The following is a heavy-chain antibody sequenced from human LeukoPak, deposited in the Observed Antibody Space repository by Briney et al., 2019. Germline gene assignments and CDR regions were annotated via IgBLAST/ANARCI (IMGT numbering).Heavy chain of an antibody. CDR1: GFTFSSYR. CDR3: ARAVVGAPADY. D-gene: IGHD2-15*01. V-gene: IGHV3-21*01. Sequence: GGSLRLSCAASGFTFSSYRMNWVRQAPGKGLEWVSSISSSSSYIYYADSVKGRFTISRDNAKNSLYLQMNSLRAEDTAVYYCARAVVGAPADYWGQGTLVTVSS. J-gene: IGHJ4*02. CDR2: ISSSSSYI.